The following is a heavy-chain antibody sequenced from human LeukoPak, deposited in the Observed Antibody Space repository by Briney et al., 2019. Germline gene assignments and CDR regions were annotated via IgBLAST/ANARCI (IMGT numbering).Heavy chain of an antibody. Sequence: SETLSLTCTVSGGSTSSYYWSWIRQPPGKGLEWIGYIYYSGSTNYNPSLKSRVTISVDTSKNQFSLKLSSVTAADTAVYYCARGLRCSGGSCYSAYYYYYYMDVWGKGTTVTVSS. CDR2: IYYSGST. V-gene: IGHV4-59*01. CDR1: GGSTSSYY. CDR3: ARGLRCSGGSCYSAYYYYYYMDV. D-gene: IGHD2-15*01. J-gene: IGHJ6*03.